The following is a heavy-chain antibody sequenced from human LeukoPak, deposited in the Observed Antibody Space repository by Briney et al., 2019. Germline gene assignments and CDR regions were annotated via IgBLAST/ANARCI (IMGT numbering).Heavy chain of an antibody. J-gene: IGHJ4*02. CDR1: DGSISSGGYY. D-gene: IGHD3-22*01. Sequence: SETLSLTCTVSDGSISSGGYYWSWIRQHPGKGLEWIGYIYYSGSTYYNPSLKSRVTISVDTSKNQFSLKLSSVTAADTAVYYCARAATDYYDSSGYYYLDYWGQGTLVTVSS. CDR3: ARAATDYYDSSGYYYLDY. V-gene: IGHV4-31*03. CDR2: IYYSGST.